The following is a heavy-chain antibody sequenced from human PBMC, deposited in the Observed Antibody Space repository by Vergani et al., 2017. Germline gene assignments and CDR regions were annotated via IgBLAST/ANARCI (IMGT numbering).Heavy chain of an antibody. V-gene: IGHV1-46*03. D-gene: IGHD3-9*01. CDR1: GYPFSNYY. CDR2: INPSVGHT. Sequence: QVQVVQSGAEVKKSGASVKVSCKTSGYPFSNYYMHWVRQAPGQGLEWMGIINPSVGHTNYAQKFQGRVTMTRDTSTSTVYMELSSLRSEDTAIYYCVRGDYCILTGYRYWGQGTLVTVSA. CDR3: VRGDYCILTGYRY. J-gene: IGHJ4*02.